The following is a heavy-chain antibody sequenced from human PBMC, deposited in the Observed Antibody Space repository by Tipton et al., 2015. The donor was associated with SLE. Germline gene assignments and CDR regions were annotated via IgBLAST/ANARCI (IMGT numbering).Heavy chain of an antibody. CDR3: ARHVDPTDYYYYAVDV. J-gene: IGHJ6*02. V-gene: IGHV4-31*03. CDR2: IYYGGGT. CDR1: GDSISNGDDY. Sequence: TLSLTCTVSGDSISNGDDYWSWIRQPPGKGLEWIGNIYYGGGTYYNPSLGSRVTISLDTSKNQFSLKLNSVTAADTAVYYCARHVDPTDYYYYAVDVWGQGTTVTVSS.